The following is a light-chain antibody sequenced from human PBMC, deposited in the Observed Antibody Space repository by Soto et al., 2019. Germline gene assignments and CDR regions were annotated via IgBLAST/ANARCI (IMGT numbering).Light chain of an antibody. CDR3: QQCNNWPLT. CDR2: DAS. V-gene: IGKV3-15*01. CDR1: QSVRSN. Sequence: EIVMTQSPATLSLSPGERATLSCRASQSVRSNLAWYQQTPGQAPSLLIYDASTRATGVPARFSGSGSGTEFTLTISSLQSEDFAVYYCQQCNNWPLTFGGGTKVEIK. J-gene: IGKJ4*01.